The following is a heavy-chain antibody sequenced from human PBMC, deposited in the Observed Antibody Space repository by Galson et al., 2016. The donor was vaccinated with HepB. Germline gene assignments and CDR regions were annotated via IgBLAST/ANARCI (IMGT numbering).Heavy chain of an antibody. V-gene: IGHV4-59*01. D-gene: IGHD1-26*01. Sequence: ETLSLTCTVSGDSINYYSWSWIRQPPGKGLEWIGFISYSGSTNYNPSLKSRVTMSVDMSKNQFSLKLSSVTAADTAVYYCARMGYSDHLDYWGQGTLVTVSS. CDR2: ISYSGST. J-gene: IGHJ4*02. CDR3: ARMGYSDHLDY. CDR1: GDSINYYS.